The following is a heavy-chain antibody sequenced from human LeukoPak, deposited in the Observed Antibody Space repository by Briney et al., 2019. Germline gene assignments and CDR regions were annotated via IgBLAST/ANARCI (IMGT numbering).Heavy chain of an antibody. V-gene: IGHV3-30*02. CDR2: IPYDGANK. D-gene: IGHD5-18*01. J-gene: IGHJ4*02. CDR3: AKDSESSYSYVDY. CDR1: GFTFSSYG. Sequence: GGSLRLSCAASGFTFSSYGFHWVRQAPGKGLEWVTSIPYDGANKKYVDSVKGRFTVSRDNSKNTLYLLMNSLRVEDTAVYYCAKDSESSYSYVDYWGQGTLVTVSS.